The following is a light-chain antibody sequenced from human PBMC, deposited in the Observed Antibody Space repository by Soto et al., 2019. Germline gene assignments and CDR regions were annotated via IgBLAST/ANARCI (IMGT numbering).Light chain of an antibody. Sequence: ETVMTQSPATLSVSPGERVTLSCRASQSISSNLAWYQQKPGQAPRLLIHGASTRATGIPDRFSGSGSGIELTLTISSLQSEDFAVYYCQQYNNWPPTFGQGTKVEIK. CDR2: GAS. J-gene: IGKJ1*01. CDR1: QSISSN. CDR3: QQYNNWPPT. V-gene: IGKV3-15*01.